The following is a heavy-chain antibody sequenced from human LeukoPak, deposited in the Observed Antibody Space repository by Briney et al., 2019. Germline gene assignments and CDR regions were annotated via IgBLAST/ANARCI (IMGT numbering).Heavy chain of an antibody. J-gene: IGHJ6*04. CDR3: ARVSSSTSYYYYGMDV. V-gene: IGHV3-21*01. CDR2: ISSSSSYI. Sequence: PGGSLRLSCAACGFTFSSYSMNWVRQAPGKGLKWVSSISSSSSYIYYADSVKGRFTISRDNAKNSLYLQMNSLRAEDTAVYYCARVSSSTSYYYYGMDVWGKGTTVTVSS. CDR1: GFTFSSYS. D-gene: IGHD2-2*01.